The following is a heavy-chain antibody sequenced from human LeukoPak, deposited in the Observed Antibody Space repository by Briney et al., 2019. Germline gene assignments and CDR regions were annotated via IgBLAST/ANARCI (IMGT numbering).Heavy chain of an antibody. D-gene: IGHD1-26*01. CDR3: TFSGSYYYYYMDV. Sequence: GGSLRLSCTASGFTFGDYAMSWVRQAPGKGLEWVGFIRSKAYGGTTEYAASVKGRFTISRDDSKSIAYLQMNSLKTEDTAVYYCTFSGSYYYYYMDVWGKGTTVTVSS. CDR2: IRSKAYGGTT. J-gene: IGHJ6*03. CDR1: GFTFGDYA. V-gene: IGHV3-49*04.